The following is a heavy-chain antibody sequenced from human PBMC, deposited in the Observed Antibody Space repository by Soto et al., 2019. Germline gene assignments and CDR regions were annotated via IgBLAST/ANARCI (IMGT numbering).Heavy chain of an antibody. Sequence: ASVKVSCKASGYTFTSYTMHWVRQAPGQRLEWMGWINAGNGNTKYSQKFQGRVTITRDTSASTAYMELSSLRSEDTAVYYCASAYCGCYCSNYYYGMDVWGQGTTVTVSS. J-gene: IGHJ6*02. CDR1: GYTFTSYT. CDR2: INAGNGNT. CDR3: ASAYCGCYCSNYYYGMDV. V-gene: IGHV1-3*01. D-gene: IGHD2-21*02.